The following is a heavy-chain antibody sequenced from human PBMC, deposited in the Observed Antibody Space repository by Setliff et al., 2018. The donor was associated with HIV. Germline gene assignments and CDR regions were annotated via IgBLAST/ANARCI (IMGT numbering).Heavy chain of an antibody. Sequence: GGSLRLSCAASGFTFRNYGMHWVRQAPGKGLEWVAFIRLDGSDKFYADSVKGRFTISRDNSKNTLFLQMNSLRSEDTAVYYCTRHVDSGTYMDVWGRGTTVTVSS. D-gene: IGHD5-18*01. V-gene: IGHV3-30*02. CDR3: TRHVDSGTYMDV. CDR2: IRLDGSDK. J-gene: IGHJ6*03. CDR1: GFTFRNYG.